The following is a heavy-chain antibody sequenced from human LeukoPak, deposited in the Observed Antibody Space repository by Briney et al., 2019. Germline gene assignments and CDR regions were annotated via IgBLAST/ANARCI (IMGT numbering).Heavy chain of an antibody. D-gene: IGHD3-22*01. CDR2: IYHSGST. Sequence: SETLSLICAVSGGSISSGGYSWSWIRQPPGKGLEWIGYIYHSGSTYYNPSLKSRVTISVDTSKNQFSLKLSSVTAADTAVYYCTRDGPRSSGYPDTWGQGTLVTVSS. J-gene: IGHJ5*02. CDR3: TRDGPRSSGYPDT. CDR1: GGSISSGGYS. V-gene: IGHV4-30-2*01.